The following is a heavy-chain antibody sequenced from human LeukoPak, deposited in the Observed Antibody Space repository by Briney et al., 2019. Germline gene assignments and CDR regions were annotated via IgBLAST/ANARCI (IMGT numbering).Heavy chain of an antibody. CDR2: IYYSGST. D-gene: IGHD1-26*01. J-gene: IGHJ6*03. V-gene: IGHV4-59*11. CDR1: GGSINSHY. CDR3: ASAGANLYYYYYMDV. Sequence: SETLSHTCTVSGGSINSHYWSWIRQPPGKGLEWIGYIYYSGSTNYSPSLKSRVTISVDTSKSQFSLKLSSVTAADTAVYYCASAGANLYYYYYMDVWGKGTTVPVSS.